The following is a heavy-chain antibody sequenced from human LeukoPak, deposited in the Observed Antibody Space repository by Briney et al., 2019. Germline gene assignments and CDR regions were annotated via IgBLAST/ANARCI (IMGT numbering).Heavy chain of an antibody. CDR2: VIPIFGTA. CDR1: GGTFSSYA. D-gene: IGHD3-3*01. J-gene: IGHJ5*02. V-gene: IGHV1-69*05. Sequence: VKVSCKASGGTFSSYAISWVRQAPGQGLEWMGGVIPIFGTANYAQKLQGRVTMTTDTSTSTAYMELRSLRSDDTAVYYCARDAQAFYDFWSGSGNWFDPWGQGTLVTVSS. CDR3: ARDAQAFYDFWSGSGNWFDP.